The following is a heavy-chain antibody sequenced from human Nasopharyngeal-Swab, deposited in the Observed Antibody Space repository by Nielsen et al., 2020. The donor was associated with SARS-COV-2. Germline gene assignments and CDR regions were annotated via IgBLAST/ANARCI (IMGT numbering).Heavy chain of an antibody. J-gene: IGHJ4*02. CDR3: ARGSSDH. V-gene: IGHV1-3*01. Sequence: WVRQAPGQRLEWMGWINAGNGNTKYSQKLQGRVTITRDTSASTAYMELSSLRSEDTAVYYCARGSSDHWGQGTPVTVSS. CDR2: INAGNGNT. D-gene: IGHD6-6*01.